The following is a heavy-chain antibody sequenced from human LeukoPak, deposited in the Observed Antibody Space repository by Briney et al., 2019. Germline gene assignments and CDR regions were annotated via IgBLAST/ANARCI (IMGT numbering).Heavy chain of an antibody. CDR3: ARGATRGRYFDWSLRAHFDY. CDR1: GFTFGSYS. J-gene: IGHJ4*02. V-gene: IGHV3-21*01. Sequence: GGSLRLSCAASGFTFGSYSMNWVRQAPRKGLEWVSSISSSSSYIYYADSVKGRFTISRDNAKNSLYLQMNSLRAEDTAVYYCARGATRGRYFDWSLRAHFDYWGQGTLVTVSS. CDR2: ISSSSSYI. D-gene: IGHD3-9*01.